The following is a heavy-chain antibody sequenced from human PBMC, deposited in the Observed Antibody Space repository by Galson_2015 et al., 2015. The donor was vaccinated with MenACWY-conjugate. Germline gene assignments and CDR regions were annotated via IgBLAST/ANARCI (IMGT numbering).Heavy chain of an antibody. D-gene: IGHD3-3*01. Sequence: DSVKGRFTISRDNAKNSLYLQMNSLRAEDTAVYYCAREETYYDFWSGYYNYYYGMDVWGQGTTVTVSS. J-gene: IGHJ6*02. CDR3: AREETYYDFWSGYYNYYYGMDV. V-gene: IGHV3-7*03.